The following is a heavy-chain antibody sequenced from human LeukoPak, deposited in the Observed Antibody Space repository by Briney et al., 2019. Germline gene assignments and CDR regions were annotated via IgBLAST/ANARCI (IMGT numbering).Heavy chain of an antibody. J-gene: IGHJ5*02. D-gene: IGHD2-15*01. CDR1: GYTFTSYA. CDR3: ARDLGYCTGGTCYPSWFDP. V-gene: IGHV1-3*01. CDR2: INAGNDNT. Sequence: ASVKVSCKASGYTFTSYAMHWVRQAPGQRLEWMGWINAGNDNTKYSQKFQGRVTITRDTSASTAYMELSSLRSEDTAVYYCARDLGYCTGGTCYPSWFDPWGQGTLATVSS.